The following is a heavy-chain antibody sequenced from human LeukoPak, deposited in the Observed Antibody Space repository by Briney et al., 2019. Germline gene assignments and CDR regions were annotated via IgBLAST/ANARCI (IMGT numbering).Heavy chain of an antibody. D-gene: IGHD5-12*01. CDR3: AGPYSGYDYRFFDY. J-gene: IGHJ4*02. Sequence: SETLSLTCAVYGGSFSGYYWSWLRQPPGKGLEWIGEINHSGSTNYNPSLKSRVTISVDTSKNQFSLKLSSVTAADTAVYYCAGPYSGYDYRFFDYWGQGTLVTVSS. CDR1: GGSFSGYY. V-gene: IGHV4-34*01. CDR2: INHSGST.